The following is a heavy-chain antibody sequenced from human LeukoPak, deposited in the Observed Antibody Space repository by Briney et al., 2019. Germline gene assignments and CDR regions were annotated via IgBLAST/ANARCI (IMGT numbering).Heavy chain of an antibody. CDR1: GYTFTSYY. J-gene: IGHJ1*01. D-gene: IGHD6-19*01. CDR3: ARQGSSGWHVD. V-gene: IGHV1-46*01. CDR2: INPSGGSA. Sequence: ASVKVSCKASGYTFTSYYMHWVRQAPGQGLEWMGIINPSGGSASYAQKLQGRVTMPTDTSTSPVYMELSSLRSEDTAVYYCARQGSSGWHVDWGQGTLVTVSS.